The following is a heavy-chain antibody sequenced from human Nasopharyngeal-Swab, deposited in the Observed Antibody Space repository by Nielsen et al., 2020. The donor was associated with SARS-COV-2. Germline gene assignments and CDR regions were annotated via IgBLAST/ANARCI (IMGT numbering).Heavy chain of an antibody. J-gene: IGHJ4*02. V-gene: IGHV1-18*01. CDR1: GYTFTSYG. CDR3: ARDRGIVATIEEFDY. Sequence: APVKVSCKASGYTFTSYGISWVRQAPGQGLEWMGWISAYNGNTNYAQKLQGRVTMTTDTSTSTAYMELRSLRSDDTAVYYCARDRGIVATIEEFDYWGQGTLVTVSS. CDR2: ISAYNGNT. D-gene: IGHD5-12*01.